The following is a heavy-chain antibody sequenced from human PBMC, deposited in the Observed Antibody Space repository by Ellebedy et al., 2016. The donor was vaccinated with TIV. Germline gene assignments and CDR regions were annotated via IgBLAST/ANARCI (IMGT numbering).Heavy chain of an antibody. CDR2: INAYDGLT. Sequence: AASVKVSCKASGFTFNSHGLAWVRQAPGLGLEWMGCINAYDGLTNYAEKFQGRVTMTTDTLTSTAYMDLRDLTSDDTAIYYCARGDRLQTWSKHFNYWGQGTVVTVTS. D-gene: IGHD2-8*01. J-gene: IGHJ4*02. CDR1: GFTFNSHG. CDR3: ARGDRLQTWSKHFNY. V-gene: IGHV1-18*04.